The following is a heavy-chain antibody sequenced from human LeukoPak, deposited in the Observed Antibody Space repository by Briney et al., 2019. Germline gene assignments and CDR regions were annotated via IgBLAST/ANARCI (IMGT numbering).Heavy chain of an antibody. J-gene: IGHJ4*02. D-gene: IGHD1-26*01. CDR3: AKYFRADSGNYYRSFDY. V-gene: IGHV3-48*03. CDR1: GFTFSSYE. CDR2: ISSSGSTI. Sequence: LGGSLRLSCAASGFTFSSYEMNWVRQAPGKGLEWVSYISSSGSTIYYADSVKGRFTISRDNAKNSLYLQMNSLRAEDTAVYYCAKYFRADSGNYYRSFDYWGQGTLVTVSS.